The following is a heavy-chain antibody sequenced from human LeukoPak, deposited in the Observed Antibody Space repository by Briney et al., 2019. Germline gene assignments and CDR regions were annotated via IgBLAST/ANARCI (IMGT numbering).Heavy chain of an antibody. J-gene: IGHJ4*02. D-gene: IGHD4-23*01. V-gene: IGHV3-74*01. CDR3: ASDRPRWGIDY. CDR1: GFTFSTYW. CDR2: INSDGSST. Sequence: GGSLRLSCAASGFTFSTYWMHWVRQAPGKGLVWVSRINSDGSSTSYADSVKGRFTISRDNAKNTLYLQMNSLRAEDTALYYCASDRPRWGIDYWGQGTLVTVSS.